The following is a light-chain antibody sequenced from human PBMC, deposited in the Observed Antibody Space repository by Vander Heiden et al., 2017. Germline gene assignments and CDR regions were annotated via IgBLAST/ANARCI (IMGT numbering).Light chain of an antibody. CDR3: QQYDNHSWT. CDR1: QTVSKW. Sequence: DIQLTQSPSTLSASVGDRVTITCRASQTVSKWLAWYQQKPGKAPKLLIYMVSTLESGVPVRFSGSGSGTEFSLSINSLQPDDFATYYCQQYDNHSWTFGPGTKVDIK. CDR2: MVS. J-gene: IGKJ1*01. V-gene: IGKV1-5*03.